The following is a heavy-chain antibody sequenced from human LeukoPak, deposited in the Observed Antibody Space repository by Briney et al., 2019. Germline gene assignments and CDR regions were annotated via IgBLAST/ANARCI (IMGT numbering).Heavy chain of an antibody. D-gene: IGHD4-11*01. J-gene: IGHJ5*02. CDR2: INHSGST. Sequence: SETLSLTCAVYGGSFSGYYWSWIRQPPGKGLEWIGEINHSGSTNYNPSLKSRVTISVDTSKNQFSLKLSSVTAADTAVYYCARVPTTYNWFDPWGQGTLVTVSS. V-gene: IGHV4-34*01. CDR1: GGSFSGYY. CDR3: ARVPTTYNWFDP.